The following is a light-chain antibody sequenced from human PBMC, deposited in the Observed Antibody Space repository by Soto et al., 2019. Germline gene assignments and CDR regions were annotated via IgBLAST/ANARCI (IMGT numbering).Light chain of an antibody. V-gene: IGKV1-8*01. CDR1: QGISSY. CDR3: QQYYSHPA. Sequence: AIRMTQSPSSLSASTGDRVTITCRASQGISSYLAWYQQKPGKAPKLLIYAASTLQSGVPSRFSGSGSGTDFTLTISCLQSEDFATYYCQQYYSHPAFGPGTKVDIK. J-gene: IGKJ3*01. CDR2: AAS.